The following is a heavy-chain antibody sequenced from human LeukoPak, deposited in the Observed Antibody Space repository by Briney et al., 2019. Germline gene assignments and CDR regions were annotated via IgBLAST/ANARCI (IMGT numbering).Heavy chain of an antibody. CDR2: ISGSGGST. D-gene: IGHD3-3*01. J-gene: IGHJ6*03. CDR1: GFTFSSYA. V-gene: IGHV3-23*01. CDR3: AKGARRFLEWLLDFDYYMDV. Sequence: PGRSLRLSCAASGFTFSSYAMSWVRQAPGKGLEWVSGISGSGGSTYYADSVKGRFTISRDNSKNTLYLQMNSLRAEDTAVYYCAKGARRFLEWLLDFDYYMDVWGKGTTVTVSS.